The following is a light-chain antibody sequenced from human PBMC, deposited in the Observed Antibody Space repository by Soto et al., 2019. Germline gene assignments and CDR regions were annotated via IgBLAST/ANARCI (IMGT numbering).Light chain of an antibody. J-gene: IGLJ2*01. Sequence: QSALTQPPSVSGAPGQRVTISCTGSSSNIGAGYDVHWYQQLPGRATKLLIYGNTNRPSGVPDRFSGSKSGTSASLAITGLQAEDEADYYCLSFDSSLSVVFGGGTKVTVL. V-gene: IGLV1-40*01. CDR3: LSFDSSLSVV. CDR1: SSNIGAGYD. CDR2: GNT.